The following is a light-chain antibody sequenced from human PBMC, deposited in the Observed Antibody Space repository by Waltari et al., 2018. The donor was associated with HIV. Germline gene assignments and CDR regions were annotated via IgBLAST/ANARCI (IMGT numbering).Light chain of an antibody. CDR2: NVR. Sequence: QSALTQPRSVSESPGPSVTISCTGTSSDVGAYNYVSWYQQHPGRAPKFIIYNVRERPSGVPDRFSGSKSGNTASLTISGLQAEDEADYYCSSYAGTSNFVLFGGGTKLTVL. CDR3: SSYAGTSNFVL. CDR1: SSDVGAYNY. J-gene: IGLJ2*01. V-gene: IGLV2-11*01.